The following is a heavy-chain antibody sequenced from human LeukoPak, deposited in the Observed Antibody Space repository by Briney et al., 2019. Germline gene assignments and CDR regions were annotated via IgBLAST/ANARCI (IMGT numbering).Heavy chain of an antibody. Sequence: SETLSLTCTVSGGSISVSSYYWGWIRQPPGKGLEWIGNIFYNGKTYYNPSLKSRVTISVDTSKNQFSLKLSSVTAADTAVYYCARDGAGGGYDIFDYWGQGTLVTVSS. CDR2: IFYNGKT. D-gene: IGHD5-12*01. CDR3: ARDGAGGGYDIFDY. CDR1: GGSISVSSYY. J-gene: IGHJ4*02. V-gene: IGHV4-39*07.